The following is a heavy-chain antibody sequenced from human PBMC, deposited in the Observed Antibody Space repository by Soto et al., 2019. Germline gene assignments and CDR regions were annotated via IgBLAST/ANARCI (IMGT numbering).Heavy chain of an antibody. CDR1: GFIFSSYA. CDR3: AKPHSGWYTPFDS. V-gene: IGHV3-23*01. D-gene: IGHD6-19*01. Sequence: EVQLLESGGGLEQPGGSLRLSCAASGFIFSSYALSWVRQAPGKGLEWVSAISGSGTTTYYADSVKGRFTFSRDNSKNMLYLQMNCLRAEDTAVYYCAKPHSGWYTPFDSWGQGTLVTVSS. J-gene: IGHJ4*02. CDR2: ISGSGTTT.